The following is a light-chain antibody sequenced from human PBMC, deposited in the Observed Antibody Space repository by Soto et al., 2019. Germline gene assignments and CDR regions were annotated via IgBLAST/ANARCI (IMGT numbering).Light chain of an antibody. CDR1: QSISNY. Sequence: DIQMTQSPSSLSASAGDRVTITCRASQSISNYLNWYQQKPGKAPKLLIYAVSNLQSGVPSRFSASGSGTDFTLTISSLQAEDVAVYYCQQYYSTPRTFGQGTKVEIK. J-gene: IGKJ1*01. CDR2: AVS. CDR3: QQYYSTPRT. V-gene: IGKV1-39*01.